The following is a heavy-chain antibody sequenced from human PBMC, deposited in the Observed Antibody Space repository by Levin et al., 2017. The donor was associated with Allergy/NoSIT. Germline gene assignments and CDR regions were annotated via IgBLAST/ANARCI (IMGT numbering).Heavy chain of an antibody. CDR3: AKGPRGDGYNFLEYWYFDL. CDR2: ISGSGGST. CDR1: GFTFSSYA. J-gene: IGHJ2*01. D-gene: IGHD5-24*01. V-gene: IGHV3-23*01. Sequence: GESLKISCAASGFTFSSYAMSWVRQAPGKGLEWVSAISGSGGSTYYADSVKGRFTISRDNSKNTLYLQMNSLRAEDTAVYYCAKGPRGDGYNFLEYWYFDLWGRGTLVTVSS.